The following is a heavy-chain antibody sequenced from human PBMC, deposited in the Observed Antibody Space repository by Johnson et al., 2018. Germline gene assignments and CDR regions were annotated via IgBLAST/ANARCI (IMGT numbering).Heavy chain of an antibody. CDR2: ISYDGSNK. CDR1: GFTFSSYG. CDR3: AKLAVAGVGPAFDI. Sequence: QVQLVESGGGVVQPGRSLRLSCAASGFTFSSYGMHWVRQAPGKGLEWVAVISYDGSNKYYADSVKGRFTISRDNSKNTLYLQRNSLRAEDTAVYYCAKLAVAGVGPAFDIWGQGTMVTVSS. J-gene: IGHJ3*02. V-gene: IGHV3-30*18. D-gene: IGHD6-19*01.